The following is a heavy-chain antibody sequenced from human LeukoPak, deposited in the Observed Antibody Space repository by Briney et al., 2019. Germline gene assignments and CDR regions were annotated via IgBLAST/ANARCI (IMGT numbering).Heavy chain of an antibody. J-gene: IGHJ5*01. D-gene: IGHD3-22*01. CDR1: TSH. CDR3: ARDFWNFYDSSGYYRDFDS. Sequence: ASVKVSCKATSHNSWLRQAPGQGLEWMGWIGSYEGDTYYAQKFQGRVTVTTDTSTNTAYMELRSLRADDTAVYYCARDFWNFYDSSGYYRDFDSWGQGTLVTVSS. CDR2: IGSYEGDT. V-gene: IGHV1-18*01.